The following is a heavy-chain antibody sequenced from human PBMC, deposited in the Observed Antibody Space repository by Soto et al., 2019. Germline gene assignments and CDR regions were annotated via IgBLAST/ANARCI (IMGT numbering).Heavy chain of an antibody. V-gene: IGHV1-18*01. CDR1: GYTFTRSG. J-gene: IGHJ6*02. CDR2: ISSYNGDT. CDR3: AREGAAPYYYYGMDV. D-gene: IGHD6-25*01. Sequence: ASVKVSCKASGYTFTRSGISWVRQAPGQGPEWMGWISSYNGDTNYAQTFQGRVTMTTDTSTSTAYMELRSPRSDDTAVYYCAREGAAPYYYYGMDVWGQGTPVTVSS.